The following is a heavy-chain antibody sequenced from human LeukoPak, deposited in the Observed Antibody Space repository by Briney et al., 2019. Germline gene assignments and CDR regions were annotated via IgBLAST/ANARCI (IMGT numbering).Heavy chain of an antibody. CDR2: ISSGSSTI. J-gene: IGHJ4*02. D-gene: IGHD6-6*01. CDR3: VRVGAARFGGLDY. Sequence: PGGSLRLSCAASGFTFSSYSMNWIRQAPGKGLEWFSYISSGSSTIYYADSVKGRFTISRDNAKNSLYLQMNSLRDEDTAVYYCVRVGAARFGGLDYWGQGTLVTVSS. V-gene: IGHV3-48*02. CDR1: GFTFSSYS.